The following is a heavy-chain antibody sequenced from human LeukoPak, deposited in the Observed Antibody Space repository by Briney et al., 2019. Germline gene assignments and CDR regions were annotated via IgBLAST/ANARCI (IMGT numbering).Heavy chain of an antibody. V-gene: IGHV1-24*01. CDR2: FDPEDGET. D-gene: IGHD3-22*01. CDR1: GYTLAELS. J-gene: IGHJ4*02. Sequence: ASVKFSCKVSGYTLAELSMHWVRQAPGKGLEWMGGFDPEDGETIYAQKFQGRVTMTEDTSTDTAYMELSSLRSEDTAVYYCATVYDSSRYLNYWGQGTLVTVSS. CDR3: ATVYDSSRYLNY.